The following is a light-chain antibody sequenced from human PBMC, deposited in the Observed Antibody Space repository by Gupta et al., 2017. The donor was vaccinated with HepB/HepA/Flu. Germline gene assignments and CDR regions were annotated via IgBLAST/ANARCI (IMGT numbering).Light chain of an antibody. J-gene: IGKJ1*01. CDR3: QQYDNLPSTWT. Sequence: DIQMTQSPSSLSASVGDRVTITCQASQDISNYLNWYQQKPGKAPKLLIYDASNLETGVPSRFSGSGSGTDFTFTISSLQPEDIATYYCQQYDNLPSTWTCGQGTKVEIK. V-gene: IGKV1-33*01. CDR2: DAS. CDR1: QDISNY.